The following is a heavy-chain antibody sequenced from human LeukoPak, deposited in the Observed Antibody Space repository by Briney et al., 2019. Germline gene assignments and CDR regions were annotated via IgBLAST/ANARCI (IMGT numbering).Heavy chain of an antibody. J-gene: IGHJ4*02. D-gene: IGHD6-13*01. CDR3: AKDIAASSAYYCDH. CDR2: IRYDGRNE. V-gene: IGHV3-30*02. CDR1: RVTFNTYG. Sequence: GGSLRLSCVASRVTFNTYGMHGFRQAPGKGLEWGAFIRYDGRNEFYTDSVKGRFTISRDNSKNTLSLQMNSLRVEDTAVYYCAKDIAASSAYYCDHWGQGTLVIVSS.